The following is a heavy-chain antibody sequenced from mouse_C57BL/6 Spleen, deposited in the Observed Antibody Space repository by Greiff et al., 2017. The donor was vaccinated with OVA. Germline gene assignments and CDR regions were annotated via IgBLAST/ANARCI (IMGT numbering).Heavy chain of an antibody. CDR1: GFNIKDDY. CDR2: IDPENGDT. Sequence: EVKLMESGAELVRPGASVKLSCTASGFNIKDDYMHWVKQRPEQGLEWIGWIDPENGDTEYASKFQGKATITADTSSNTAYLQLSSLTSEDTAVYYCTTGGTGDYWGQGTTLTVSS. V-gene: IGHV14-4*01. CDR3: TTGGTGDY. D-gene: IGHD3-3*01. J-gene: IGHJ2*01.